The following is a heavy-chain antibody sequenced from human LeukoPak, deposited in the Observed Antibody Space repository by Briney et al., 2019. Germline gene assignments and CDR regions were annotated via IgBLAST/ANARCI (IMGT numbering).Heavy chain of an antibody. V-gene: IGHV4-59*01. D-gene: IGHD4-11*01. J-gene: IGHJ5*02. CDR2: IYYSGST. CDR1: GVSISSYY. Sequence: SETLSLTCTVSGVSISSYYWSWIRQPPGKGLEWIGYIYYSGSTNYNPSLKSRVTISVDTSKNQFSLKLSSVTAADTAVYYCAGNAYSRGWFDPWGQGTLVTVSS. CDR3: AGNAYSRGWFDP.